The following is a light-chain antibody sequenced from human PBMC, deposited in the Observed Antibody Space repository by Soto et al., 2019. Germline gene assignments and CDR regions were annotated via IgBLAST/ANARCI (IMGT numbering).Light chain of an antibody. CDR2: AAS. J-gene: IGKJ4*01. V-gene: IGKV1-12*01. CDR3: QQAYTLPLT. Sequence: VQMTQSPSSVSASVGDRVTITCRSSQSIISWLAWYQQKSGEAPKLLIYAASSLQSGVPSRFSGSGYGTDFNLTISSMQPEDFANYFCQQAYTLPLTFGGGTKVDIK. CDR1: QSIISW.